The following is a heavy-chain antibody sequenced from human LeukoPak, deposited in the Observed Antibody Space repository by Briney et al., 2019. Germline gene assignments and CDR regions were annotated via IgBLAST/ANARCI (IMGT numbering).Heavy chain of an antibody. D-gene: IGHD3-10*01. CDR1: GGSVSSGSYY. V-gene: IGHV4-61*01. CDR3: AATRITMVRGVTHFDY. Sequence: SETLSLTCTVSGGSVSSGSYYWSWIRQPPGKGLEWIGYIYYSGSTNYNPSLKSRVTISVDTSKNQFSLKLSSVTAADTAVYYCAATRITMVRGVTHFDYWGQGTLVTVSS. J-gene: IGHJ4*02. CDR2: IYYSGST.